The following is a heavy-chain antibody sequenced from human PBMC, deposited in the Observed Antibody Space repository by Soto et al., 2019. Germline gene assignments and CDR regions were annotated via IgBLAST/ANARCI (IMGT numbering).Heavy chain of an antibody. J-gene: IGHJ5*02. V-gene: IGHV1-69*08. CDR3: ARLIAAPRRNWFDP. D-gene: IGHD6-25*01. Sequence: GASVKVSCKTPGGTFRSDTITWVRQAPGQGLEWMGRIIPLLDTADYAQKFQGRVRITADKSTGTAYMEVNSLRFEDTAIYYCARLIAAPRRNWFDPWGQGTLVTVS. CDR1: GGTFRSDT. CDR2: IIPLLDTA.